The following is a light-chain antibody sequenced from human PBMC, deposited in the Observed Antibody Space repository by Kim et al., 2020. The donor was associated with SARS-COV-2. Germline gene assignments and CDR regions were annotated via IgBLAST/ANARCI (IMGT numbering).Light chain of an antibody. CDR3: QQYYTYPPT. CDR1: QTISSY. V-gene: IGKV1-8*01. Sequence: AIRLTQSPSSLSASTGDRVTITCRASQTISSYLAWYQQKPGKAPKLLIYAASTLQSGVPSRFSGSASGTDFTLTISYLQSEDFASYYCQQYYTYPPTFGQGTKVDIK. CDR2: AAS. J-gene: IGKJ1*01.